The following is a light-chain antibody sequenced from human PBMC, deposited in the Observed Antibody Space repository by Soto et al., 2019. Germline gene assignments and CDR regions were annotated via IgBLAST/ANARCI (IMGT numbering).Light chain of an antibody. CDR1: SSDVGGYNY. V-gene: IGLV2-11*01. CDR2: SVS. J-gene: IGLJ1*01. Sequence: QSALTQPASVSGSPGQSITISCTGTSSDVGGYNYVSWYQQYPGKAPRLLLSSVSKRPSGVPDRFSGSKSGNTASLTISGLQAEDEAAYYCCSYAGSYTYVFGTGTKVTVL. CDR3: CSYAGSYTYV.